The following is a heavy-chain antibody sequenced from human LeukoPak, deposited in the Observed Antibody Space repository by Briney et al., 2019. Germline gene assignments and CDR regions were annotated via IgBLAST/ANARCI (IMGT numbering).Heavy chain of an antibody. CDR3: AKAPVTTCRGAFCYPFDY. D-gene: IGHD2-15*01. CDR2: ISGSGGST. Sequence: GGSLRLSCAGSGFPFFSHGMNWVRQAPGKGLEWVSAISGSGGSTYYADSVKGRFTISRDNSKNTLYLQMNSLRAEDTAVYYCAKAPVTTCRGAFCYPFDYWGLGTLVTVSS. J-gene: IGHJ4*02. CDR1: GFPFFSHG. V-gene: IGHV3-23*01.